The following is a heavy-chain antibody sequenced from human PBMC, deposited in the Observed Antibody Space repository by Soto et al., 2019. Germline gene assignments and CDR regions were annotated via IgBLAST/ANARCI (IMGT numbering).Heavy chain of an antibody. CDR1: GGSISSGGYS. V-gene: IGHV4-30-2*01. CDR2: IYHSGST. J-gene: IGHJ5*02. D-gene: IGHD4-4*01. Sequence: QLQLQESGSGLVKPSQTLSLTCAVSGGSISSGGYSWSWIRQPPGKGLEWIGYIYHSGSTYYNPSIKSRVTISVDRSKNQFALKLSSVTAADTAVYYCARAQTRLQRGPWFDPWGQGTLVTVSS. CDR3: ARAQTRLQRGPWFDP.